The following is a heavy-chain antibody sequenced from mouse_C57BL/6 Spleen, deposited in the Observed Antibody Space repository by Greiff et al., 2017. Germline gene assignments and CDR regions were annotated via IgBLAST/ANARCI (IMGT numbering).Heavy chain of an antibody. V-gene: IGHV1-26*01. CDR1: GYTFTDYY. CDR2: ITPTNGGT. Sequence: EVQLQQSGPELVKPGASVKLSCKASGYTFTDYYMNWVKQSHGKSLEWIGDITPTNGGTRYNQKFKGKATLTVDTSSSTAYMELRSLTSEDSAVYYCARGDGNYVAMDYWGQGTSVTVSS. CDR3: ARGDGNYVAMDY. D-gene: IGHD2-1*01. J-gene: IGHJ4*01.